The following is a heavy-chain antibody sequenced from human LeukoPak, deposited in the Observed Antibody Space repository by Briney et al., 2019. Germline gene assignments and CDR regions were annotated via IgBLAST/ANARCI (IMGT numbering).Heavy chain of an antibody. J-gene: IGHJ4*02. CDR2: ISSTSDHK. Sequence: GGSLRLSCAASGFTFNLYTIAWVRQAPGKGLEWVSSISSTSDHKYYADSVKGRFTISRDNAKNSLYLQMNGLRAEDTAVYHCARSGTVTTDLDDYWGQGTLVTVSS. CDR1: GFTFNLYT. V-gene: IGHV3-21*01. CDR3: ARSGTVTTDLDDY. D-gene: IGHD4-17*01.